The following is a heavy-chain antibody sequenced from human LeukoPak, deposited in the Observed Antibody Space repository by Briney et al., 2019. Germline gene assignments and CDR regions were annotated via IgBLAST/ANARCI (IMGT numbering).Heavy chain of an antibody. CDR2: IYYTGNT. CDR3: ARLGGATSPFGY. CDR1: GGSISSYY. V-gene: IGHV4-59*08. Sequence: ASETLSLTCTVSGGSISSYYWSWIRQPPGKGLEWIGYIYYTGNTNYNPSLKSRVTISVDASKNQFSLNLSSVTAADTAIYYCARLGGATSPFGYWGQGTLVTVSS. D-gene: IGHD1-26*01. J-gene: IGHJ4*02.